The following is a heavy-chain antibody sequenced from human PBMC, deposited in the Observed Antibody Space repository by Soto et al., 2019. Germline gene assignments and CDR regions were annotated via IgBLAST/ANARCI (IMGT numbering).Heavy chain of an antibody. CDR3: ARGGVEYSSSDYYYYYMDV. D-gene: IGHD6-6*01. V-gene: IGHV1-2*04. Sequence: ASVKVSCKASGYTFTGYYMHWVRQAPGQGLEWMGWINPNSGGTNYAQKFQGWVTMTRDTYISTAYMELSRLRSDDTAVYYCARGGVEYSSSDYYYYYMDVWGKGTTVTVSS. J-gene: IGHJ6*03. CDR1: GYTFTGYY. CDR2: INPNSGGT.